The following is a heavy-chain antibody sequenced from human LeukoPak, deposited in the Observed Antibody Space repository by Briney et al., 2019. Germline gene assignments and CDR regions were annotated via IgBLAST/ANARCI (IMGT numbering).Heavy chain of an antibody. Sequence: ASVKVSCKASGYTFTGYYMHWVRQAPGQGLEWMGRINPNSGGTNYAQKFQGRVTMTRDTSISTAYMELSRLRSDDTAVYYCARGDSSGEKASDAFDIWGQGTMVTVSS. CDR1: GYTFTGYY. CDR2: INPNSGGT. CDR3: ARGDSSGEKASDAFDI. J-gene: IGHJ3*02. D-gene: IGHD3-22*01. V-gene: IGHV1-2*06.